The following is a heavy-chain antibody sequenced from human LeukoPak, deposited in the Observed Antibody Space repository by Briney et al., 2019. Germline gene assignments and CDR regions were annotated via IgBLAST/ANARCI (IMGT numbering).Heavy chain of an antibody. CDR3: ARARSSSGCALY. J-gene: IGHJ4*02. V-gene: IGHV1-2*02. D-gene: IGHD6-19*01. CDR1: RYTFTGYY. CDR2: INPNSGVT. Sequence: GASVKVSCKASRYTFTGYYMHWVRQAPGQGLEWMGWINPNSGVTNYAQKFQGRVTMTRDTSTSTVYMELRSLRSDDTAVYYCARARSSSGCALYWGQGTLVTVSS.